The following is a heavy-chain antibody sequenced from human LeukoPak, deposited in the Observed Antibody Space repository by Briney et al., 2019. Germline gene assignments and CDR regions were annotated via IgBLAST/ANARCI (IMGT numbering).Heavy chain of an antibody. CDR2: IYYSGST. CDR1: GGSISSSSYY. D-gene: IGHD6-19*01. V-gene: IGHV4-39*07. J-gene: IGHJ6*03. CDR3: ASRSGSSGWYSHPSYYYYMDV. Sequence: ASETLSLTCTVSGGSISSSSYYWGWIRQPPGKGLEWIGSIYYSGSTYYNPSLKSRVTISVDTSKNQFSLKLSSVTAADTAVYYCASRSGSSGWYSHPSYYYYMDVWGKGTTVTVSS.